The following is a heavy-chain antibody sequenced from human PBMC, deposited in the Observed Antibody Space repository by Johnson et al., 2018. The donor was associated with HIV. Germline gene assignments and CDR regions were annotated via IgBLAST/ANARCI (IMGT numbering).Heavy chain of an antibody. D-gene: IGHD3-22*01. CDR3: AKDNNDSGGYLGALDL. J-gene: IGHJ3*01. V-gene: IGHV3-30*02. CDR2: IRYDGSNK. CDR1: GFTFSSYG. Sequence: QVQLVESGGGVVQPGVSLRLSCAASGFTFSSYGMHWVRQAPGKGLEWVAFIRYDGSNKYYADSVKGRFIISRDNSKNTLYLQINSLRAEATAVYYCAKDNNDSGGYLGALDLWGQGTMVTVSS.